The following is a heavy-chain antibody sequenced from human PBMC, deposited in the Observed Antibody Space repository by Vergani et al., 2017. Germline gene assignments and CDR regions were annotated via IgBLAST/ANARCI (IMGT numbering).Heavy chain of an antibody. D-gene: IGHD3-16*01. CDR2: IYYSRSN. CDR1: GGSISSYY. J-gene: IGHJ5*02. Sequence: QVQLQESGPGLVKPSETLSLTCTVSGGSISSYYWSWIRQPPGKGLEWIGYIYYSRSNNYNPSLKSRVTISVDTSKNQFSLRLSAVTAADTAVYYGARGGDWFDPWGQGTLVTVSS. V-gene: IGHV4-59*01. CDR3: ARGGDWFDP.